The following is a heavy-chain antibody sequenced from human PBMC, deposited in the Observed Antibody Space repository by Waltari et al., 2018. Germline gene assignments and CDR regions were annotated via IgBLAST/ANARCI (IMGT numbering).Heavy chain of an antibody. J-gene: IGHJ6*02. CDR3: VRDHERGRYGMDV. V-gene: IGHV3-7*01. D-gene: IGHD3-16*01. Sequence: EVQLVESGGDLVQPGGSLRLSCGASGFDFDVYWLSWVRQAPGKGLEWVTNINEDENERYYADSGRGRFTISRDNDQKALYLRMNSLRAEDTAVYYCVRDHERGRYGMDVWGQGTTVTVSS. CDR1: GFDFDVYW. CDR2: INEDENER.